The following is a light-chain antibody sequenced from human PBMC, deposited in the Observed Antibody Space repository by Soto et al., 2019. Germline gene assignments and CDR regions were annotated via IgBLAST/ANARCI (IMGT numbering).Light chain of an antibody. Sequence: DIQMTHSPSTLPASVGYRCTITCRASQTISSWLAWYQQKPGKAPDLLIYDASRLAGGVPSSLSGSESGTEFTLTIGSLQPDDFATYFCQQYYNYSTFGQGTKVDI. CDR2: DAS. CDR1: QTISSW. CDR3: QQYYNYST. V-gene: IGKV1-5*01. J-gene: IGKJ1*01.